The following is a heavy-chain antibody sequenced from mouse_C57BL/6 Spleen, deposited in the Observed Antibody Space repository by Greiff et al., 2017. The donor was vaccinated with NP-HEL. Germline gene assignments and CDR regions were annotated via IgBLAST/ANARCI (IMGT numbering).Heavy chain of an antibody. V-gene: IGHV1-72*01. Sequence: VQLQQPGAELVKPGASVKLSCKASGYTFTSYWMHWVKQRPGRGLEWIGSIDPNSGGTKYNEKFKSKATLTVDKPSSTAYMQLSSLTSEDSAVYYCARSDYDLYYFDYWGQGTTLTVSS. J-gene: IGHJ2*01. CDR1: GYTFTSYW. CDR2: IDPNSGGT. CDR3: ARSDYDLYYFDY. D-gene: IGHD1-1*01.